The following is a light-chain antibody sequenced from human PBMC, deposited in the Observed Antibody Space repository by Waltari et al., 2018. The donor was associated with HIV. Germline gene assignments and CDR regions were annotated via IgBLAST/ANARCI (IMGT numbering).Light chain of an antibody. CDR1: SPNIGSNT. V-gene: IGLV1-44*01. CDR3: ATWDDSLNGPV. J-gene: IGLJ3*02. Sequence: QSVLTQPPSASGTPGQRVTISCSGSSPNIGSNTVNWYQQLPGTAPKLLIYSSNQRPSGVPDRFSGSKSGTSASLAISGLQSEDEADYYCATWDDSLNGPVFGGGTKLTVL. CDR2: SSN.